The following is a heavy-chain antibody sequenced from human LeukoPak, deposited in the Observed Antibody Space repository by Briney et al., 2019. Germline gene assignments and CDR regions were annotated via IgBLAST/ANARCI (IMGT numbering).Heavy chain of an antibody. CDR2: IYSGGST. D-gene: IGHD3-3*01. Sequence: GGSLRLCCAASGFTVSSNYMGWVRQAPGKGLEWVSVIYSGGSTYYADSVKGRFTISRDNSKNTLYLQMNSLRAEDTAVYYCARDDDLWGDRAFDIWGQGTMVTVSS. CDR3: ARDDDLWGDRAFDI. CDR1: GFTVSSNY. J-gene: IGHJ3*02. V-gene: IGHV3-53*01.